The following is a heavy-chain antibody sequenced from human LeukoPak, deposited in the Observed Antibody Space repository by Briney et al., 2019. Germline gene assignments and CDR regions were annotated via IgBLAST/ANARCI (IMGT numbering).Heavy chain of an antibody. J-gene: IGHJ3*02. Sequence: GGSLRLSCAASGFTFSSYWMHWVRQAPGKGLVWVSRINSDVSSIKSADSVKGRFTISRDNAKNTLYLQMDSLRAEDTAVYYCARGTAWRNGYETHAFDIWGQGTMVTVSS. D-gene: IGHD5-24*01. CDR2: INSDVSSI. CDR3: ARGTAWRNGYETHAFDI. V-gene: IGHV3-74*03. CDR1: GFTFSSYW.